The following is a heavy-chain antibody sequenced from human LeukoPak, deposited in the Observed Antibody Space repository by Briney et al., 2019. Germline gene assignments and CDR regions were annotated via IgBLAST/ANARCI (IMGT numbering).Heavy chain of an antibody. D-gene: IGHD1-1*01. Sequence: GGSLRLSCAASGFTFSSYSMNWVRQAPGKGLEWVSYISSSSTIYYADSVKGRFTISRDNAKNSLYLQMNSLRAEDTAVYYCARARVERLFPDAFDIWGQGTMVTVSS. CDR1: GFTFSSYS. J-gene: IGHJ3*02. V-gene: IGHV3-48*01. CDR2: ISSSSTI. CDR3: ARARVERLFPDAFDI.